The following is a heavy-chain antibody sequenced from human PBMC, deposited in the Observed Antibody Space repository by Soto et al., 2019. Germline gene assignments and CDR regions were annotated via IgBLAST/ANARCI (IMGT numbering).Heavy chain of an antibody. J-gene: IGHJ6*02. CDR2: INAGNGNT. CDR1: GYTFTSYA. CDR3: ARDALYRSSSHYYYYGMDV. D-gene: IGHD6-6*01. Sequence: ASVKVSCKASGYTFTSYAIHWVRQAPGQRLEWMGWINAGNGNTKYSQKFQGRVTITRDTSASTAYMELSSLRSEDTAVYYCARDALYRSSSHYYYYGMDVGGQGTTVNVSS. V-gene: IGHV1-3*01.